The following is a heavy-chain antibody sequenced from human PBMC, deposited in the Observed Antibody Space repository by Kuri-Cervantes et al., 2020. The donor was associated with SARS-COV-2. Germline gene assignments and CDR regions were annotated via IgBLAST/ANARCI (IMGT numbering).Heavy chain of an antibody. V-gene: IGHV3-30*02. Sequence: GESLKISCAASVFNFKNYGMHWVRQAPGKGLEWVAFIRYDGDNQYYADSVKGRFTISRDNSKNSMYLQMNSLRVEDTAVYYCAKVETASLDYWGQGTLVTVSS. CDR2: IRYDGDNQ. CDR3: AKVETASLDY. CDR1: VFNFKNYG. D-gene: IGHD2-21*02. J-gene: IGHJ4*02.